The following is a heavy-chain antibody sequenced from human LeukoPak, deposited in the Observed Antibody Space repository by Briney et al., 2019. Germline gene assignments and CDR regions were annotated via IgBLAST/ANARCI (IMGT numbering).Heavy chain of an antibody. V-gene: IGHV4-4*07. CDR1: GGSISSYY. D-gene: IGHD3-16*01. Sequence: SETLSLTCTVSGGSISSYYWSWIRPPAGKGLEWIGRIYTSGSTNYNPSLKSRVTMSVDTSKNQFSLKLSSVTAADTAVYYCARDKVGPSLYYFDYWGQGTLVTVSS. CDR2: IYTSGST. J-gene: IGHJ4*02. CDR3: ARDKVGPSLYYFDY.